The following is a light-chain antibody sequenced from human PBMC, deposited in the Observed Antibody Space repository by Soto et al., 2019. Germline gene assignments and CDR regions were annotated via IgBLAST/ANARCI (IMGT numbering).Light chain of an antibody. CDR1: SSDVGVYNS. CDR3: SSYTTSSTLLYV. Sequence: QSALTQPASVSGSPGQSITISCTGTSSDVGVYNSVSWYQQHPGKAPKLMIYEVSNRPSGVSNRFSGSKSGNTASLTISGLQAEDEADYYCSSYTTSSTLLYVFGTGTKLTVL. V-gene: IGLV2-14*01. CDR2: EVS. J-gene: IGLJ1*01.